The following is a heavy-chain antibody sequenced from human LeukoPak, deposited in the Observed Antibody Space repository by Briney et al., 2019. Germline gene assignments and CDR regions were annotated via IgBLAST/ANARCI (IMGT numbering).Heavy chain of an antibody. CDR2: IKQDGSEK. J-gene: IGHJ4*02. D-gene: IGHD6-13*01. V-gene: IGHV3-7*01. Sequence: GGSLRLSRAASGFTFSTYWMSWVRQAPGKGLEWVANIKQDGSEKYYVDSVKGRFTISRDNAKNSLYLQMNSLRAEDTAMYYCARDSAGNDYWGQGTLVTASS. CDR1: GFTFSTYW. CDR3: ARDSAGNDY.